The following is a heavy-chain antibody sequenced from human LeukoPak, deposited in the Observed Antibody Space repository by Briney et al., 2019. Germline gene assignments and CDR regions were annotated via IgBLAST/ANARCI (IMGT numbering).Heavy chain of an antibody. CDR1: GFTFSSYW. Sequence: GGSLRLSRAASGFTFSSYWMSWVRQAPGKGLEWVANIKQDGSEKYYVDSVKGRFTISRDNAKNSLYLQMNSLRAEDTAVYYCARAPDGYYYYYMDVWGKGTTVTVSS. CDR2: IKQDGSEK. CDR3: ARAPDGYYYYYMDV. V-gene: IGHV3-7*01. J-gene: IGHJ6*03. D-gene: IGHD1-14*01.